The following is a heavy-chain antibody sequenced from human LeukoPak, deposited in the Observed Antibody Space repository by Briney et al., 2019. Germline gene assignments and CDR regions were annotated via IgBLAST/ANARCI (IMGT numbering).Heavy chain of an antibody. D-gene: IGHD1-26*01. CDR2: IYTSGST. V-gene: IGHV4-4*07. CDR1: GGSISSYY. CDR3: SRESGPFCPFGH. J-gene: IGHJ4*02. Sequence: PSETLSLTCTVSGGSISSYYWSWIRQPAGKGLEWIGRIYTSGSTNYHPSLKSRVHISIDESKNHLYLNLASVTAADTAVYYCSRESGPFCPFGHWGQGTLVAVTS.